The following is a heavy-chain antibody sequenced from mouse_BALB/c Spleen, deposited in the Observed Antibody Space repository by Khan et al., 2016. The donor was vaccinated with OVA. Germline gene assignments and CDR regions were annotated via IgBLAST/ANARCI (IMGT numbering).Heavy chain of an antibody. V-gene: IGHV14-1*02. J-gene: IGHJ3*01. CDR3: ARDGYAPWFAY. D-gene: IGHD2-2*01. Sequence: EVQLVESGAELVRPGALVKLSCKASGFNIKDYYMHWVKQRPEQGLVWLGRIDPENGDTIYDPKFQGKASITSDTSSNTAYLQPSSLTSEDTADYYCARDGYAPWFAYWGQGTLVTVSA. CDR1: GFNIKDYY. CDR2: IDPENGDT.